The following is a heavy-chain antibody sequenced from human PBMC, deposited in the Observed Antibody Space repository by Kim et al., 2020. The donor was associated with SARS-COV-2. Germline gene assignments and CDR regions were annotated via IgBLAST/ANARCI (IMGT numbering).Heavy chain of an antibody. V-gene: IGHV3-33*01. CDR1: GFTFSNYG. CDR2: VWYDGSND. D-gene: IGHD6-13*01. J-gene: IGHJ4*02. CDR3: ARWPSSRSWYAIDY. Sequence: GGSLRLSCAASGFTFSNYGMHWVRQAPGKGLEWLAVVWYDGSNDQYKDSVKGRFTISRDNSKNTLYLQMNSLRAEDTAVYYCARWPSSRSWYAIDYWGQG.